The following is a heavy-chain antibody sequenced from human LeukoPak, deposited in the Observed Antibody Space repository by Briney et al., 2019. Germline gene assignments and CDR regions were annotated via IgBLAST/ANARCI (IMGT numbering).Heavy chain of an antibody. J-gene: IGHJ3*02. CDR2: IIPILGIA. V-gene: IGHV1-69*04. CDR1: GGTFSSYA. CDR3: ARAYLIAVAGTGLIRDSAFDI. Sequence: SVKVSCKASGGTFSSYAISWVRQAPGQGVEWMGRIIPILGIANYAQKFQGRVTITADKSTSTAYMELSSLRSEDTAVYYCARAYLIAVAGTGLIRDSAFDIWGQGTMVTVSS. D-gene: IGHD6-19*01.